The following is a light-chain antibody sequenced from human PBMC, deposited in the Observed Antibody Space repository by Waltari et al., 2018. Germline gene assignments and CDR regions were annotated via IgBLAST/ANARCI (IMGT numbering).Light chain of an antibody. CDR2: DVS. V-gene: IGLV2-14*03. CDR3: SSYTSSTVV. J-gene: IGLJ2*01. CDR1: SSDVGGYNY. Sequence: QSALTQPASVSGPPGQSITISCPGTSSDVGGYNYVSWYQQHPGKAPKLMIYDVSNRPSGVSNRFSGSKSGNTASLTISGLQAEDEADYYCSSYTSSTVVFGGGTKLTVL.